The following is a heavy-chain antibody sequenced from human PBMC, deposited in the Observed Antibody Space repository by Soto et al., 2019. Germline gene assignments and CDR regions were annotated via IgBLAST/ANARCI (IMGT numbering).Heavy chain of an antibody. CDR3: SRGAEGKTPAGSLNYYYGMDV. Sequence: EVQLVESGGGLVQPGGSLRLSCAASGFTFSDHYMQWVRQAPGKGLEWVARIRNKANSYTTIYAASVKGRFTISKDGSKNSLYLEMSSLRPEDTAVYYCSRGAEGKTPAGSLNYYYGMDVWGQGTTVTVSS. V-gene: IGHV3-72*01. CDR2: IRNKANSYTT. CDR1: GFTFSDHY. J-gene: IGHJ6*02. D-gene: IGHD6-19*01.